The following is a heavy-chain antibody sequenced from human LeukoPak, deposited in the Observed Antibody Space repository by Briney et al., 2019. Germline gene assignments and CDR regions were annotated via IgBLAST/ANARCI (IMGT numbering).Heavy chain of an antibody. V-gene: IGHV3-33*01. CDR2: IWYDGSNK. J-gene: IGHJ6*02. Sequence: GGSLRLSCAASGFTFSSYGMRWVRQAPGKGLEWVAVIWYDGSNKYYADSVKGRFTISRDNSKNTLYLQMNSLRAEDTAVYYCARVYSPYYGMDVWGQGTTVTVSS. D-gene: IGHD6-13*01. CDR3: ARVYSPYYGMDV. CDR1: GFTFSSYG.